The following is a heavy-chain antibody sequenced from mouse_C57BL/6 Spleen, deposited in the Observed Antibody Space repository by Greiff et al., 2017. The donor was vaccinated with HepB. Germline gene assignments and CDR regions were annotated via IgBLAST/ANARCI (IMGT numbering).Heavy chain of an antibody. D-gene: IGHD1-1*01. CDR3: ASYYYGSIYDYYAMDY. Sequence: VQLQQSGAELAKPGASVKLSCKASGYTFTSYWMHWVKQRPGQGLEWIGYINPSSGYTKYNQKFKDKATLTADKSSSTAYMQLSSLSFEDAAVYYCASYYYGSIYDYYAMDYWGHGTSGTVSS. J-gene: IGHJ4*01. CDR1: GYTFTSYW. V-gene: IGHV1-7*01. CDR2: INPSSGYT.